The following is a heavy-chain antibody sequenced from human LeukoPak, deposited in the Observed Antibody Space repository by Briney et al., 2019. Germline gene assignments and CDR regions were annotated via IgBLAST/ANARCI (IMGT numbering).Heavy chain of an antibody. CDR2: IYYSGST. CDR3: ARAAGPSYFDY. J-gene: IGHJ4*02. Sequence: SETLSLTCTVSGGSISTDSWNWIRQPPGKGLEWIGYIYYSGSTNYNPSLKSRVTISVDTSKNQFSLKLSSVTAADTAVYYCARAAGPSYFDYWGQGTLVTVSS. CDR1: GGSISTDS. V-gene: IGHV4-59*01.